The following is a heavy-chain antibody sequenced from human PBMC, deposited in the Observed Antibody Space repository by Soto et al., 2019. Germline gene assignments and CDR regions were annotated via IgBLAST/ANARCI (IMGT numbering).Heavy chain of an antibody. CDR2: ISPSGGTT. CDR1: GFTFSSYT. J-gene: IGHJ3*02. D-gene: IGHD1-1*01. Sequence: GGSLRLSCAASGFTFSSYTMTWVRQAPGKGLEWVSVISPSGGTTYYADSVKGRFTISRDNSKNTLYLQMNSLRAEDTAVYYCAKVRSQFVYKGTFDIWGQGTMVTVSS. V-gene: IGHV3-23*01. CDR3: AKVRSQFVYKGTFDI.